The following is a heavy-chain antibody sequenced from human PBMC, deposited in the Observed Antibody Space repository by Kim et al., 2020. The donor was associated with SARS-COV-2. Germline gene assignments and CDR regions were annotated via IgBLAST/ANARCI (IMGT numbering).Heavy chain of an antibody. J-gene: IGHJ4*02. CDR3: ARHRLQKRYFDY. V-gene: IGHV4-39*01. D-gene: IGHD4-4*01. Sequence: SETLSLTCTVSGGSISSSSYYWGWIRQPPGKGLEWIGSIYYSGSTYYNPSLKSRVTISVDTSKNQFSLKLSSVTAADTAVYYCARHRLQKRYFDYWGQGTLVTVSS. CDR2: IYYSGST. CDR1: GGSISSSSYY.